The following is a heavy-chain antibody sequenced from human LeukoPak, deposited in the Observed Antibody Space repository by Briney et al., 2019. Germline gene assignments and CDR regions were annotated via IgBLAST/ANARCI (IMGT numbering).Heavy chain of an antibody. D-gene: IGHD1-1*01. CDR3: ARPRRTGYFDY. J-gene: IGHJ4*02. CDR1: GYTFTGYY. V-gene: IGHV1-2*06. CDR2: INPNSGGT. Sequence: ASAKVSCKASGYTFTGYYMHWVRQAPGQGLEWMGRINPNSGGTNYAQKFQGRVTMTRDTSISTAYMELSRLRSDDTAVYYCARPRRTGYFDYWGQGTLVAVSS.